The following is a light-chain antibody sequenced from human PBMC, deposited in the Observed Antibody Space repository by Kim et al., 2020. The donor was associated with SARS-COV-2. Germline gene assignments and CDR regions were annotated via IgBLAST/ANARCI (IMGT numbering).Light chain of an antibody. V-gene: IGLV1-40*01. CDR1: SSKIVASYY. CDR3: QSYDSSLSVV. Sequence: GPRVTITCTGGSSKIVASYYVRWYQQIPGTAPKLVIYGNSNRPSGVPDRFSGSKSGTSASLAITELQAEDEADYYCQSYDSSLSVVFGGGTQLTVL. CDR2: GNS. J-gene: IGLJ2*01.